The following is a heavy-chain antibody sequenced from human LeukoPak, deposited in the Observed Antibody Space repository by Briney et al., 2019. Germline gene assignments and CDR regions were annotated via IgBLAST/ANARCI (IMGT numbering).Heavy chain of an antibody. CDR2: ISGSGGST. Sequence: GGSLRLSCAAPGFTFGSYAMSWVRQAPGKGLEWVSAISGSGGSTYYADSAKGRFTISRDNSKNTLYLQMNSLRAEDTAVYYCAKAGRPGIAVAGRDYFDYWGQGTLVTVSS. CDR1: GFTFGSYA. D-gene: IGHD6-19*01. J-gene: IGHJ4*02. V-gene: IGHV3-23*01. CDR3: AKAGRPGIAVAGRDYFDY.